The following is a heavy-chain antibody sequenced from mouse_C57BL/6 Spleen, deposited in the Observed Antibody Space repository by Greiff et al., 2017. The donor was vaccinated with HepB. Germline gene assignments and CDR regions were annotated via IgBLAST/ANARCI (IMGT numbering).Heavy chain of an antibody. CDR3: ARSITTVGDWYFDV. D-gene: IGHD1-1*01. CDR1: GFTFSDYY. V-gene: IGHV5-16*01. CDR2: INYDGSST. J-gene: IGHJ1*03. Sequence: DVMLVESEGGLVQPGSSMKLSCTASGFTFSDYYMAWVRQVPEKGLEWVANINYDGSSTYYLDSLKSRFIISRDNAKNILYLQMSSLKSEDTATYYCARSITTVGDWYFDVWGTGTTVTVSS.